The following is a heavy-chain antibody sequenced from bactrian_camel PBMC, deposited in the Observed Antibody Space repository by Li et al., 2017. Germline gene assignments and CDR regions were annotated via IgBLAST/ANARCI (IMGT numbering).Heavy chain of an antibody. D-gene: IGHD2*01. Sequence: VESGGGLVQPGGSLRLSCAASGFTFRLHAMSWVRQAPGKGLEWVSGINSDGSNTYYAESVKGRFTLSRDNAKNTLYLQMNSLKTEDTAVYYCATRIYCSGGYCYKDKGYWGQGTQVTV. CDR3: ATRIYCSGGYCYKDKGY. J-gene: IGHJ4*01. V-gene: IGHV3S40*01. CDR2: INSDGSNT. CDR1: GFTFRLHA.